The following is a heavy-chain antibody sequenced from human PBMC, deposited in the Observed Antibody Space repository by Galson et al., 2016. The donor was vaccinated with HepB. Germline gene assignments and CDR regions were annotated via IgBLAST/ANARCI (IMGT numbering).Heavy chain of an antibody. V-gene: IGHV3-30*18. D-gene: IGHD3-22*01. CDR2: ISDDGSKK. CDR3: AKDRLSGYPGRHCLDY. J-gene: IGHJ4*02. Sequence: SLRLSCAASGFPFSSYGMHWVRQAPGKGLEWVALISDDGSKKHYADSMKGRFTISRDNSKNSVYLQMRSLRADDTAVYFCAKDRLSGYPGRHCLDYWGQGTLVTVSS. CDR1: GFPFSSYG.